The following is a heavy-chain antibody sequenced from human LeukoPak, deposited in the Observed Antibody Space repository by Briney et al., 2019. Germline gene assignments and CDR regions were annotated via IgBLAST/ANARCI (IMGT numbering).Heavy chain of an antibody. CDR2: INPNSGGT. CDR3: AGEHQNIVGL. V-gene: IGHV1-2*02. Sequence: ASVKVSCKASGYTFTGYYIHWVRQAPGQGLEWMGWINPNSGGTNYAQEFQGRVTMTRDTSITTAYMEVSRLRSDDTAVYYCAGEHQNIVGLWGQGTLVTVSS. D-gene: IGHD2/OR15-2a*01. CDR1: GYTFTGYY. J-gene: IGHJ4*02.